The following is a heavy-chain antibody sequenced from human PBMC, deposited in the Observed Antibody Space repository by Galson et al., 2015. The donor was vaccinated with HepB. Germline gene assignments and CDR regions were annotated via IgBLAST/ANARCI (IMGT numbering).Heavy chain of an antibody. CDR2: IDPSDSYT. CDR3: ARYSSTIDIVVVPAAMIDY. J-gene: IGHJ4*02. CDR1: GYSFTSYW. Sequence: QSGAEVKKPGESLRISCKGSGYSFTSYWISWVRQMPGKGLEWMGRIDPSDSYTNYSPSFQGHVTISADKSISTAYLQWSSLKASDTAMYYCARYSSTIDIVVVPAAMIDYWGQGTLVTVSS. V-gene: IGHV5-10-1*01. D-gene: IGHD2-2*01.